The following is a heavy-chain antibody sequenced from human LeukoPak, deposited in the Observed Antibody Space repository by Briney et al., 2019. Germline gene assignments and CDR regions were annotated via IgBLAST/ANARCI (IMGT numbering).Heavy chain of an antibody. Sequence: SETLSLTCSVSGGSMSSENEYWGWIRQTPGKGLEWIGSVYNTGSTDYNPSLKRRFSISIDTSKNQFALKVTSVTAADTAVYYCARGGPVVGRRHAFDIWGQGTMVTVSS. CDR3: ARGGPVVGRRHAFDI. J-gene: IGHJ3*02. CDR1: GGSMSSENEY. V-gene: IGHV4-39*01. D-gene: IGHD1-26*01. CDR2: VYNTGST.